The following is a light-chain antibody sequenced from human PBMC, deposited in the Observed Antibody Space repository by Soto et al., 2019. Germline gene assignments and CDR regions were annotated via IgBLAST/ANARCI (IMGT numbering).Light chain of an antibody. Sequence: DLQMTQSPSSLSASVGDRVTISCRASRDISDYVNWFQHKPGRVPKLLIYASSVLQSGVPGRFSGCGSESSTEYTLTISNLQPEDFGTYYCQQSYSPPLTFGGGTRVEIK. CDR3: QQSYSPPLT. CDR2: ASS. V-gene: IGKV1-39*01. J-gene: IGKJ4*01. CDR1: RDISDY.